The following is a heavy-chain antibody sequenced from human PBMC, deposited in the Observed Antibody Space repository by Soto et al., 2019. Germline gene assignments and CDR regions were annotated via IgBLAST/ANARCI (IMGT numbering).Heavy chain of an antibody. CDR3: ARDRAYQLLLGSSSPQGYYYGMDV. CDR2: ISSSGSTI. CDR1: GFTFSDYY. J-gene: IGHJ6*02. D-gene: IGHD2-2*01. V-gene: IGHV3-11*01. Sequence: QVQLVESGGGLVKPGGSLRLSCAASGFTFSDYYMSWIRQAPGKGLEWVSYISSSGSTIYYADSVKGRFTISRDNAKNSLYLQMNSLRAEDTAVYYCARDRAYQLLLGSSSPQGYYYGMDVWGQGTTVTVSS.